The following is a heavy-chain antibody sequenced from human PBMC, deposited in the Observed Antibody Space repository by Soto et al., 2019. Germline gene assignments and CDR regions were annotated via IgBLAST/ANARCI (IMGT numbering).Heavy chain of an antibody. Sequence: SETLSLTCTVSGDSIRSHYWSWIRQPPGKGLEWIGYIFYSWSTLYNPSLKSRVTMSIDTSKNQFSLKLSSVTAADTAVYYCARLGYYDSSDLGCWGQGTLVTVSS. CDR1: GDSIRSHY. J-gene: IGHJ4*02. V-gene: IGHV4-59*08. D-gene: IGHD3-22*01. CDR3: ARLGYYDSSDLGC. CDR2: IFYSWST.